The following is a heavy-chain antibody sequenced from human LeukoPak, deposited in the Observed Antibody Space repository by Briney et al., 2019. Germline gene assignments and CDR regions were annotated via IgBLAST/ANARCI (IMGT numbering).Heavy chain of an antibody. D-gene: IGHD2-15*01. CDR2: IKQDGSEK. Sequence: GGSLRLSCAASGFTFSSYWMTWVRQAPGKGLEWVANIKQDGSEKYYVDSVKGRFTISRDNRKNLLHLQMNSLRPDDSAVYYCVKDLGSAITSALALDVWGQGTTVTVSS. CDR3: VKDLGSAITSALALDV. CDR1: GFTFSSYW. V-gene: IGHV3-7*03. J-gene: IGHJ6*02.